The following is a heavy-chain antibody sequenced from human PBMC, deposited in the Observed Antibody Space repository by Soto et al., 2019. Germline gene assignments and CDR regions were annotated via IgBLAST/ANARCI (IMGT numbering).Heavy chain of an antibody. CDR1: GGSISSYY. CDR3: ARELLARSVCFDP. D-gene: IGHD2-15*01. V-gene: IGHV4-59*01. J-gene: IGHJ5*02. Sequence: SETLSLSCTFSGGSISSYYWSWIRQPPGKGLEWIGYIYYSGSTNYNPSLKSRVTISVDTSKNQFSLKLSSVTAADTAVYYCARELLARSVCFDPWGQGTLVTVS. CDR2: IYYSGST.